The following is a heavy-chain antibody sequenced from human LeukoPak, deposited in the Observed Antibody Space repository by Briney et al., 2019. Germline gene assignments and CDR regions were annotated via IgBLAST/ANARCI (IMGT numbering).Heavy chain of an antibody. CDR2: ITSSGDGT. CDR1: GFTFSIYA. D-gene: IGHD3-22*01. J-gene: IGHJ4*02. Sequence: GGSLRLSCAASGFTFSIYAMSWVRQAPGKGLQWVSSITSSGDGTYYADSVKDRFTISRDNSENMLYLQMNSLRVEDTAVYFCAKDRPNYYGSNGHYYRRDGDYWGQGTLVTVSS. CDR3: AKDRPNYYGSNGHYYRRDGDY. V-gene: IGHV3-23*01.